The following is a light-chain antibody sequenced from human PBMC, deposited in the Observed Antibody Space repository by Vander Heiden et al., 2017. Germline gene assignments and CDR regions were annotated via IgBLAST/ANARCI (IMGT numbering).Light chain of an antibody. V-gene: IGKV1-5*03. J-gene: IGKJ4*01. CDR2: KAS. Sequence: THMTQSPSTLSASVGDTFTITCRASQYIADFVAWYQQKPRKAPKLLIYKASNLQAGVPSRFSGSGSGTEFTLTISSLQPDDFATYSCQQNNAYPLTFGGGTNVEI. CDR3: QQNNAYPLT. CDR1: QYIADF.